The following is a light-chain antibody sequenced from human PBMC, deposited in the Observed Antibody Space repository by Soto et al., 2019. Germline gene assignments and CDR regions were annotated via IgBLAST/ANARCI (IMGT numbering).Light chain of an antibody. CDR1: QSLSRYF. CDR2: GAS. CDR3: QQFDISPIT. V-gene: IGKV3-20*01. J-gene: IGKJ5*01. Sequence: EVVLTQSPGTLTLSPGDRASLSCRASQSLSRYFLAWYQHKPGQAPRLLISGASRRATGIPDRFSDAGSGTDFTLTISRLDPEDFALYYSQQFDISPITFGQGTRL.